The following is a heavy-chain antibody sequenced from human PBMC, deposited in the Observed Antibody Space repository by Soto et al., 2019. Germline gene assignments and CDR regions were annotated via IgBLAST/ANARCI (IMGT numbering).Heavy chain of an antibody. CDR2: ISTYNGDT. D-gene: IGHD5-12*01. Sequence: ASVKVSCKASGYTFTSFAIHWVRQAPAQGLEWMGWISTYNGDTNYAQTFQGRVTMTTDTSTSTVHMEVRSLRSDDTAVYYCAREGVAPYYYYGMDVWGQGTPVTVSS. V-gene: IGHV1-18*01. CDR3: AREGVAPYYYYGMDV. J-gene: IGHJ6*02. CDR1: GYTFTSFA.